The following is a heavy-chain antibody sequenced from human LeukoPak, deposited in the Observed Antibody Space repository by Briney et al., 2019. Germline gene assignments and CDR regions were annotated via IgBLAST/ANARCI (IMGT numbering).Heavy chain of an antibody. CDR2: IKQDGSEK. CDR3: ARHKYSSSWYEGLDAFDI. V-gene: IGHV3-7*01. CDR1: GFTFSIYW. D-gene: IGHD6-13*01. J-gene: IGHJ3*02. Sequence: GGPLRLSCAASGFTFSIYWMSWVRKAPGKGLEWVANIKQDGSEKYYVASVKGRFTISRDNAKNSLYLQMNSLRAEDTAVYYCARHKYSSSWYEGLDAFDIWGQGTMVTVSS.